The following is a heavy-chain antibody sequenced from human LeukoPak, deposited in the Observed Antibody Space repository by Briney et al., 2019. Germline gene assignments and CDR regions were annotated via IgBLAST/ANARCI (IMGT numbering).Heavy chain of an antibody. V-gene: IGHV3-30-3*01. D-gene: IGHD3-9*01. J-gene: IGHJ4*02. CDR2: ISHDGSNK. CDR1: GFTFSSYA. Sequence: PGRSLRLSCAASGFTFSSYAMHWVRQAPGKGLEWVAVISHDGSNKYYADSVKGRFTISRDNSKNTLYLQTNSLRAEDTAVYYCARDTDMSFDYWGQGTLVTVSS. CDR3: ARDTDMSFDY.